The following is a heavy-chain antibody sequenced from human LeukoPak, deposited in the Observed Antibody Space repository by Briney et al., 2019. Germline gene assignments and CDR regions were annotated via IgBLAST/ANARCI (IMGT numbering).Heavy chain of an antibody. Sequence: GGSLRLSCAASGFTFSSYAMHWVRQAPGKGLEWVSGISGGGDNTFYASSVRGRFTISRDNSRNTLYLQMNSLRAEDTAVYYCAKGTCASSYCSLNYWGQGTLVTVSS. J-gene: IGHJ4*02. D-gene: IGHD2-15*01. CDR3: AKGTCASSYCSLNY. V-gene: IGHV3-23*01. CDR1: GFTFSSYA. CDR2: ISGGGDNT.